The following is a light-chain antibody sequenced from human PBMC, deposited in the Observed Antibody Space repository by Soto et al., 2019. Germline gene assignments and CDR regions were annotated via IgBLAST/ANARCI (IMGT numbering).Light chain of an antibody. V-gene: IGLV2-14*01. Sequence: QSALTQPASVSGSPGQSITISCTGTSSDVGGYNYVSWYQQHPGKAHKLMIYEVSNRPSGVSNRFSGSKSGNTASLTISGLQAEDEAAYYCSSYTSSSTDVVFGGGTKLTVL. CDR3: SSYTSSSTDVV. CDR1: SSDVGGYNY. J-gene: IGLJ2*01. CDR2: EVS.